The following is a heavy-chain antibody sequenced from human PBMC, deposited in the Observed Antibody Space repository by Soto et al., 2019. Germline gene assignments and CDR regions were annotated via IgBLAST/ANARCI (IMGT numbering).Heavy chain of an antibody. J-gene: IGHJ4*02. CDR3: ARMGYTCGYLTKLDY. CDR2: IYPRDSDT. Sequence: GESLKISCKVSGDSFTGFWTGWVRQMPGKGLEWLGSIYPRDSDTRYSPSFQGQVTISADKSISTATLQWSSLRASDTAMYFCARMGYTCGYLTKLDYWGQGTLVTVSS. V-gene: IGHV5-51*01. CDR1: GDSFTGFW. D-gene: IGHD5-18*01.